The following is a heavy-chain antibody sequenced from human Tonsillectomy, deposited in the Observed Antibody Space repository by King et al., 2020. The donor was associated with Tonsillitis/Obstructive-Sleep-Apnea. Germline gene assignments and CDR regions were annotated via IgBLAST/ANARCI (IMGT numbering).Heavy chain of an antibody. V-gene: IGHV5-51*01. J-gene: IGHJ4*02. D-gene: IGHD4-11*01. CDR2: IYPGDSDA. CDR1: GYSFTSYW. CDR3: ARRGGDHSNYLNH. Sequence: VQLVESGADVKKPGESLKISCKGSGYSFTSYWIGWVRQMPGKGLEWMGIIYPGDSDARYSPSFQGQVTISADKSISTAYLQWSSLKAADTAMYYCARRGGDHSNYLNHWGQGTLVTVSS.